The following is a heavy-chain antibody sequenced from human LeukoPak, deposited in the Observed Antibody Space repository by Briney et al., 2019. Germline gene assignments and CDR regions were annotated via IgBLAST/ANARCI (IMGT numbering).Heavy chain of an antibody. CDR1: GGTFSSYA. CDR2: IIPIFGTA. Sequence: ASVKASCKASGGTFSSYAISWVRQAPGQGLEWMGGIIPIFGTANYAQKFQGRVTITADESTSTAYMELSSLRSEDTAVYYCARPHYGDYRLESYFDYWGQGTLVTVSS. D-gene: IGHD4-17*01. V-gene: IGHV1-69*13. J-gene: IGHJ4*02. CDR3: ARPHYGDYRLESYFDY.